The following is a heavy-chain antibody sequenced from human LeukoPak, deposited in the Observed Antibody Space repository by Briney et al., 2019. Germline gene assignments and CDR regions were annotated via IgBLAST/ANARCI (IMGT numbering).Heavy chain of an antibody. Sequence: SETLSPTCAVYGGSFSGYYWSWMRQPPGKGLEWIGEINHSGSTNYNPSLKSRVTISVDTSKNQFSLKLSSVTAADTAVYYCARGRVVGDSSSWYDYWGQGTLVTVSS. V-gene: IGHV4-34*01. CDR2: INHSGST. J-gene: IGHJ4*02. CDR3: ARGRVVGDSSSWYDY. CDR1: GGSFSGYY. D-gene: IGHD6-13*01.